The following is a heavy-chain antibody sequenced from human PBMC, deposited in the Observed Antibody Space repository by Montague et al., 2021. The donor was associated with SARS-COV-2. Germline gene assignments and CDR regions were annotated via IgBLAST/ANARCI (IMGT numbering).Heavy chain of an antibody. CDR2: INHNGST. CDR3: ARALPVTTFFYSYYGMDV. J-gene: IGHJ6*02. CDR1: GGSFSGYY. D-gene: IGHD4-17*01. V-gene: IGHV4-34*01. Sequence: SETLSLTCAVYGGSFSGYYWSWIRQPPGKGLEWIGEINHNGSTNYNPSLKSRVTISVDTSKNQFSLELSSVTAADTAVYYCARALPVTTFFYSYYGMDVWGQGTTVTVSS.